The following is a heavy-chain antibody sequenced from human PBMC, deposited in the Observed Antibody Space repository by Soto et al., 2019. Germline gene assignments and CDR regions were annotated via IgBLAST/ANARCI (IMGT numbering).Heavy chain of an antibody. V-gene: IGHV4-28*01. D-gene: IGHD1-26*01. CDR1: GYSISSSNW. Sequence: QVQLQESGPGLVKPSDTLSLTCAVSGYSISSSNWWGWIRQPPGKGLGWIGYIYYSGTNYYNPSLKSRVTRTVDTAKNHYSLKLTSVTAVDTDVYYCARREIQGPMDDWGQRTLVTVSS. J-gene: IGHJ4*02. CDR2: IYYSGTN. CDR3: ARREIQGPMDD.